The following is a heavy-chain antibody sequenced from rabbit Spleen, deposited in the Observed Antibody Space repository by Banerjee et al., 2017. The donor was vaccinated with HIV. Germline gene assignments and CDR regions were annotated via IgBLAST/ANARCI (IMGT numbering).Heavy chain of an antibody. CDR2: IYTGSGGAT. CDR3: ARDATDSALDL. V-gene: IGHV1S45*01. Sequence: QEQLEESGGDLVKPEGSLALTCKGSGLDFSSSYWICWVRQAPGKGLEWIGCIYTGSGGATYYAGWAKGRFAISKTSSTTVTLQLTSLTAADTATYFCARDATDSALDLWGPGTLVTVS. D-gene: IGHD6-1*01. CDR1: GLDFSSSYW. J-gene: IGHJ4*01.